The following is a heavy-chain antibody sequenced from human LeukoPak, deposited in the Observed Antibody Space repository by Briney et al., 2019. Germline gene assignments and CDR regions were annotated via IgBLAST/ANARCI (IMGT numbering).Heavy chain of an antibody. CDR3: ARHWGYYGMDV. CDR2: VYYSGST. Sequence: SETLSLTGTVSGGSISSYYWSWIRQPPGKGLEWIGYVYYSGSTNYNPSLKSRVTISVDTSKNQFSLKLSSVTAADTAVYYCARHWGYYGMDVWGQGTTVTVSS. D-gene: IGHD7-27*01. V-gene: IGHV4-59*08. J-gene: IGHJ6*02. CDR1: GGSISSYY.